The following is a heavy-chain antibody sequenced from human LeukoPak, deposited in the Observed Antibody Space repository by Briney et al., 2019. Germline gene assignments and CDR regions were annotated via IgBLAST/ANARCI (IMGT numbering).Heavy chain of an antibody. CDR3: ARDRWLDF. CDR2: VYYSGTT. J-gene: IGHJ4*02. CDR1: GVSISSYY. D-gene: IGHD2-15*01. Sequence: SETLSLTCTVSGVSISSYYWSWIRQPPGKGREWIGYVYYSGTTNYNPSLKGRVTMSVDTSKNQFSLKLTSVTAADTAVYHCARDRWLDFWGQGTLVTVSS. V-gene: IGHV4-59*01.